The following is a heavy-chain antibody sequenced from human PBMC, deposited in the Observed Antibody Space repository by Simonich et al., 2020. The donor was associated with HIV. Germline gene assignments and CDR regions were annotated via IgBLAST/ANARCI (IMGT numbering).Heavy chain of an antibody. CDR3: ARRHPTTVTTPYFDY. CDR1: GGSFSGYY. D-gene: IGHD4-17*01. CDR2: NNHSVNT. V-gene: IGHV4-34*01. Sequence: QVQLQQWGAGLLKPSETLSLTCAVYGGSFSGYYWSWIRQPPGKGVEWIGENNHSVNTNYNPSLKSRVTISVDTSKNQFSLKLSSVTAADTAVYYCARRHPTTVTTPYFDYWGQGTLVTVSS. J-gene: IGHJ4*02.